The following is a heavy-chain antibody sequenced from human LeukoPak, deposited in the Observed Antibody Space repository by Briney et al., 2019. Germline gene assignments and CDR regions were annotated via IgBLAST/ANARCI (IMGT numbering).Heavy chain of an antibody. J-gene: IGHJ4*02. CDR3: ARGARDGYNVYYSDY. CDR2: IYSGGNT. CDR1: GFTVSSNY. Sequence: AGGSLRLSCAVSGFTVSSNYMSWVRQAPGKGLEWVSLIYSGGNTYYADSVKGRFTISRDNSKNTLYLQMNSLRAEDTAVYYCARGARDGYNVYYSDYWGQGTLVTVSS. V-gene: IGHV3-53*01. D-gene: IGHD5-24*01.